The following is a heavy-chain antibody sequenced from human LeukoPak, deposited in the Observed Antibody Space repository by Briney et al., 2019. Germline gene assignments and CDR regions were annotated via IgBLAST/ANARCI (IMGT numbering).Heavy chain of an antibody. Sequence: ASVKVSCKASGYTFTTYYMHWVRQATGQGLEWMGIINPSGGSTSYAQKFQGRVTMTRDTSTSTVYMVLSSLKASDTAMYYCARPGIAADDGKDAFDIWGQGTMVTVSS. V-gene: IGHV1-46*01. CDR1: GYTFTTYY. J-gene: IGHJ3*02. D-gene: IGHD6-13*01. CDR2: INPSGGST. CDR3: ARPGIAADDGKDAFDI.